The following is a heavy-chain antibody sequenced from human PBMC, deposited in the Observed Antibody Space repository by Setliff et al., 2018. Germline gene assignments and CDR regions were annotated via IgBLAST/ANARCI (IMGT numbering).Heavy chain of an antibody. J-gene: IGHJ4*02. Sequence: LSLTCAVYGGSFSGYYWSWIRQPPGKGLEWIGEINHSGSTNYNPSLKSRVTISVDTSKNQFSLKLSSVTAADTAVYYCARSPITIFGVVLHPLDYWGQGTLVTVSS. CDR2: INHSGST. CDR3: ARSPITIFGVVLHPLDY. D-gene: IGHD3-3*01. V-gene: IGHV4-34*01. CDR1: GGSFSGYY.